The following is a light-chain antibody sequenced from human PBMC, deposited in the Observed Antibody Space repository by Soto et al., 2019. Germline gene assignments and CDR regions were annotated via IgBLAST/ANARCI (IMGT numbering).Light chain of an antibody. Sequence: EVVMTQSPATLSVSPGERATLSCRASQSVSTTLAWYQQRPGQAPRLLIFGASSRATGIPARFSGSGSGTDFTLTIRSLEPEDFAIYYCQQRANWPLTTFGHGTRLEI. CDR3: QQRANWPLTT. J-gene: IGKJ5*01. CDR2: GAS. CDR1: QSVSTT. V-gene: IGKV3D-15*01.